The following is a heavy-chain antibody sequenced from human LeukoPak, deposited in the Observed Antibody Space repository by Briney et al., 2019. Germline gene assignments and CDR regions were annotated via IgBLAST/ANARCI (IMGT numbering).Heavy chain of an antibody. V-gene: IGHV1-24*01. CDR2: FDPEDGET. D-gene: IGHD4-17*01. CDR1: GYTLTELS. CDR3: ATGDYGDYAFDY. J-gene: IGHJ4*02. Sequence: GASVKVSFKGSGYTLTELSMHWVRQAPGKGLEWVGGFDPEDGETIYAQKFQGRVTMTEDTSTDTAYMELSSLRSEDTAVYYCATGDYGDYAFDYWGQGTLVTVSS.